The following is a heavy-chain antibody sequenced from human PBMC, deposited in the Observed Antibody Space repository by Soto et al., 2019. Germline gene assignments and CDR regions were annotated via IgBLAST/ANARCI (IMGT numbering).Heavy chain of an antibody. D-gene: IGHD3-3*01. Sequence: QVQLQESGPGLVKPSATLSLTCAVSGGSISSNNWWSWVRQPPGKGLEWIGGLYHRGSTNYNPSLQSRFTISVDKSNNQFSLKLSSMTAADTAVYYCATIKTYPIFAPYNWFDPLGQGTMVTVSS. CDR3: ATIKTYPIFAPYNWFDP. V-gene: IGHV4-4*02. J-gene: IGHJ5*02. CDR2: LYHRGST. CDR1: GGSISSNNW.